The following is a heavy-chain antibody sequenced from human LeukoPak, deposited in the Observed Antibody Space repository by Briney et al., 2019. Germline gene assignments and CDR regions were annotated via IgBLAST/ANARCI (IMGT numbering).Heavy chain of an antibody. J-gene: IGHJ6*03. CDR1: GYSFTSYW. Sequence: GESLKISCKGSGYSFTSYWIGWVRQMPGKGLEWMGIIYPGDSDTRYSPSFQGQVTISADKSISTAYLQWSSLKASDTAMYYCARDRVPKNDYGDRYYYYYMDVWGKGTTVTVSS. V-gene: IGHV5-51*01. D-gene: IGHD4-17*01. CDR2: IYPGDSDT. CDR3: ARDRVPKNDYGDRYYYYYMDV.